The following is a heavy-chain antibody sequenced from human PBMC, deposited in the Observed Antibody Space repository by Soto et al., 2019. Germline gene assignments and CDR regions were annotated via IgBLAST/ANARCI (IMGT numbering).Heavy chain of an antibody. V-gene: IGHV3-7*03. CDR3: VRVGRLGGY. J-gene: IGHJ4*02. CDR1: GFTFSSYW. D-gene: IGHD3-16*01. Sequence: GGSLRLSCTASGFTFSSYWMSWVRQAPGKGLGWVANIKEDGSGKYYVDSVKGRFSISRDNARNSLYLQMNRLRVEDTAVYYCVRVGRLGGYWGQGALVTVSS. CDR2: IKEDGSGK.